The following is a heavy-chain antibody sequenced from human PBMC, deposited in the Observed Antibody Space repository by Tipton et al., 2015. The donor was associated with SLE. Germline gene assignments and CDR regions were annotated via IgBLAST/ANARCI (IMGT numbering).Heavy chain of an antibody. V-gene: IGHV4-31*03. D-gene: IGHD7-27*01. CDR3: ARVTGERSYFDN. CDR2: IYYSGST. J-gene: IGHJ4*02. Sequence: TLSLTCTVSGGSISSGGYYWSWIRQHPGKGLEWIGYIYYSGSTYYNPSLKSRVTISVDTSKNQFSLKLSSVTAADTAVYYCARVTGERSYFDNWGQGTLVTVSS. CDR1: GGSISSGGYY.